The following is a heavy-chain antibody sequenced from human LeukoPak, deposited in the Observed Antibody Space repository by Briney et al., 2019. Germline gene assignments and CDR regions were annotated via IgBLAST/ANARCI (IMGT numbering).Heavy chain of an antibody. CDR2: ISGSGGST. J-gene: IGHJ4*02. Sequence: GGSLRLSCAASGFTFSSYAMSWVRQAPGKGLEWVSAISGSGGSTYYADSVKGRFTISRDNSKNTLYLQMNSLRAEDTAVYYCAKEGAAMGDLDSMLDYWGQGTPVTVSS. CDR3: AKEGAAMGDLDSMLDY. CDR1: GFTFSSYA. V-gene: IGHV3-23*01. D-gene: IGHD5-18*01.